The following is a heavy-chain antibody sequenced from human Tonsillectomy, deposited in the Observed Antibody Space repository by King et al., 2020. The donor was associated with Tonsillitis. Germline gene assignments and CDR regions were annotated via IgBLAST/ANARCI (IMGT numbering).Heavy chain of an antibody. D-gene: IGHD3-10*01. Sequence: VQLQQSGPGLVKPSQTLSLTCAISGDSVSSNIAAWNWIRQSPSRGLEWLGRTYYRSKWYNDYAVSVKSRITINPDTSKNQFSLQLNSVTPEDTAVYYCAREYYCGSGTHYSGLDYWGQGTLVTVSS. J-gene: IGHJ4*02. CDR2: TYYRSKWYN. CDR1: GDSVSSNIAA. V-gene: IGHV6-1*01. CDR3: AREYYCGSGTHYSGLDY.